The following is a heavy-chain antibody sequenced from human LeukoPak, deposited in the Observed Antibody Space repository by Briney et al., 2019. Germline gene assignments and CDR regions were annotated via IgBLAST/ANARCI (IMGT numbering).Heavy chain of an antibody. J-gene: IGHJ4*02. CDR2: IKSSNT. D-gene: IGHD3/OR15-3a*01. V-gene: IGHV4-61*02. CDR3: ARVPDWTYIPDY. CDR1: GGSISSDRFY. Sequence: SETLSLTCTVSGGSISSDRFYWTWVRQPAGKRLEWIGRIKSSNTNYNPSLKSRINISVDTSTNQFSLKLSSLTAADTAVYYCARVPDWTYIPDYWGQGTLVTVSS.